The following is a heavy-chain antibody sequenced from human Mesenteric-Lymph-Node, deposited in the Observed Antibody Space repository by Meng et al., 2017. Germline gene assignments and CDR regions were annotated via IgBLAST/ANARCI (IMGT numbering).Heavy chain of an antibody. Sequence: GESLKISCAASGFTFSDYYMNWVRQAPGKGLEWVSSISSSSTIYYADSVKGRFTISRDNAKNSLYLQMNSLRAEDTAVYYCAKAGTSRTHDAFDIWGQGTMVTVSS. CDR3: AKAGTSRTHDAFDI. V-gene: IGHV3-69-1*01. CDR1: GFTFSDYY. CDR2: ISSSSTI. J-gene: IGHJ3*02. D-gene: IGHD6-13*01.